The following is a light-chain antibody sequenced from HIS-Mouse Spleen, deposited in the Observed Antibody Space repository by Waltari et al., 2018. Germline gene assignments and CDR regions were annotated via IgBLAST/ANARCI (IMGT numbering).Light chain of an antibody. CDR1: NIGSKS. CDR3: QVWDSSSDHVV. V-gene: IGLV3-21*03. CDR2: DDS. J-gene: IGLJ2*01. Sequence: SYVLTQPPSVSVAPGKTARITCGGNNIGSKSVHWYQQKPGQAPVLVVYDDSVRPSGIPWRFSGSNSGNTATLTISRVEAGDEADYYCQVWDSSSDHVVFGGGTKLTVL.